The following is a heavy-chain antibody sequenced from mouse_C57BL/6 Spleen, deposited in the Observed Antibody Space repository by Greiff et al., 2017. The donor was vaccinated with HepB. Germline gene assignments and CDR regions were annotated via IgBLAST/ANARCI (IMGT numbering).Heavy chain of an antibody. J-gene: IGHJ2*01. Sequence: EVQLQQSGPGLVKPSQSLSLTCSVTGYSITSGYYWNWIRQFPGNKLEWMGYISYDGSNNYNPSLKNRISITRDTSKNQFFLKLNSVTTEDTATYYWARERGDGLDYWGQGTTHTVSS. CDR2: ISYDGSN. CDR1: GYSITSGYY. CDR3: ARERGDGLDY. D-gene: IGHD1-1*01. V-gene: IGHV3-6*01.